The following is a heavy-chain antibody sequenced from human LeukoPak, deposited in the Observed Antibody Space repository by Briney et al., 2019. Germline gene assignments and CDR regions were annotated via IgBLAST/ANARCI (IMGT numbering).Heavy chain of an antibody. V-gene: IGHV3-11*04. CDR1: GFTFSDYY. CDR2: ISSSGTAI. Sequence: GGSLRLSCAASGFTFSDYYVNWIRQAAGKGLEWVSYISSSGTAIYYADSVKGRFTISRDNAKNSLYLQMNSLRAEDTAVYYCARPPRGYSYGHYFDYWGQGTLVTVSS. D-gene: IGHD5-18*01. J-gene: IGHJ4*02. CDR3: ARPPRGYSYGHYFDY.